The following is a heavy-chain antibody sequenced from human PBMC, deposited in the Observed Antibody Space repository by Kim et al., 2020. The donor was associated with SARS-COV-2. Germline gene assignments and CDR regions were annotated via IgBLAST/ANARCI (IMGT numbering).Heavy chain of an antibody. CDR2: ISSSGSTI. V-gene: IGHV3-11*01. CDR1: GFTFSDYY. D-gene: IGHD5-12*01. J-gene: IGHJ4*02. Sequence: GGSLRLSCAASGFTFSDYYMSWIRQAPGKGLEWVSSISSSGSTIYYADSVKGRFTISRDNAKNSLYLQMNSLRAEDTAVYYCARAPIVATPHGVDYWGQGTLIAVSS. CDR3: ARAPIVATPHGVDY.